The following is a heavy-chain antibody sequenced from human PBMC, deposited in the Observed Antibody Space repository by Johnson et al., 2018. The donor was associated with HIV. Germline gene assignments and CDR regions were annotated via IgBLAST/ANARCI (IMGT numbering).Heavy chain of an antibody. J-gene: IGHJ3*02. CDR1: GFSFSDYY. D-gene: IGHD2-8*01. V-gene: IGHV3-11*04. CDR3: ARDRGYCTNGVCYYDAFDI. Sequence: QVQLVQSGGGLVKPGGSLRLSCAASGFSFSDYYLSWIRQAPGKGLEWISYISSTGSTIYYAESVKGRFTISRDNAKNSLYLQMNSLRGEDTAVYYCARDRGYCTNGVCYYDAFDIWGQGTMVTVSA. CDR2: ISSTGSTI.